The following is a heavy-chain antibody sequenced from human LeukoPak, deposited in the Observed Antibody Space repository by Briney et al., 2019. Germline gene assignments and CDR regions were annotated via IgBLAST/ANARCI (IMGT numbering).Heavy chain of an antibody. CDR2: IYTSGST. V-gene: IGHV4-4*07. J-gene: IGHJ5*02. CDR1: GGSISSYY. CDR3: ARDYLDSYYDFWSDP. Sequence: PSETLSLTCTVSGGSISSYYWIWIRQPAGKGLEWIGRIYTSGSTNYNPSLKSRVTMSVDTSKNQFSLKLSSVTAADTAVYYCARDYLDSYYDFWSDPGGQGTLVTVSS. D-gene: IGHD3-3*01.